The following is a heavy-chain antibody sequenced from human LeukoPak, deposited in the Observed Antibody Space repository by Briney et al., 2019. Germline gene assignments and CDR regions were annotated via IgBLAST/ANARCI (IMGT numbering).Heavy chain of an antibody. V-gene: IGHV4-31*03. D-gene: IGHD2-8*01. Sequence: SETLSLTCTVSGGSISSGGYYWSWIRQHPGKGLEWIGYIYYSGSTYNTPSLKSRVTISVDKSKNQFSLKLSSVTAADTAVYYCARLGMVYADYWGQGTLVTVSS. CDR1: GGSISSGGYY. J-gene: IGHJ4*02. CDR2: IYYSGST. CDR3: ARLGMVYADY.